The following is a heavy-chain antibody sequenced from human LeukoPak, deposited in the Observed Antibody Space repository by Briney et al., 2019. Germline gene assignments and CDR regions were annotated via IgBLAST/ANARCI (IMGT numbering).Heavy chain of an antibody. Sequence: GGSLRLSCAASGFTFSSYTMNWIRQAPGKGLEWVAFISYDGREKYYPDSVKGRFTISRDNSKNTLYIEMNSLRVEDTAIYYCTSELRDRNYDFDYWGQGTLVTVSS. CDR3: TSELRDRNYDFDY. CDR2: ISYDGREK. CDR1: GFTFSSYT. V-gene: IGHV3-30*03. D-gene: IGHD4-11*01. J-gene: IGHJ4*02.